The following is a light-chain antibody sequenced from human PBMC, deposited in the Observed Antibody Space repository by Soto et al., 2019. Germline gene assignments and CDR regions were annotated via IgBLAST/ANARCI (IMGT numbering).Light chain of an antibody. CDR3: AAWDDSLNGRV. V-gene: IGLV1-44*01. J-gene: IGLJ1*01. CDR2: YDN. CDR1: NSNLGSNT. Sequence: QAVVTQPPSASGTPGQRVTISCSGSNSNLGSNTVNWYQQLPGTAPKLLIYYDNLRPSGVPDRISGSKSGTSASLAISGLQSDDEADYYCAAWDDSLNGRVFGTGTKVTVL.